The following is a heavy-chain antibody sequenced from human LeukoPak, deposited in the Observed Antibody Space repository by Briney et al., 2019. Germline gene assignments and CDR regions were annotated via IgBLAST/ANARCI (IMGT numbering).Heavy chain of an antibody. Sequence: GGSLRLSCEASGLTFSNAWMTWVRQAPGKGLEWVGRIKSKTDGGTTDYAAPVKGRFTISRDDSKNTVYLQMNGLKTEDTAVYYCAKVGVYYCDYWGQGALVTVSS. J-gene: IGHJ4*02. CDR2: IKSKTDGGTT. CDR3: AKVGVYYCDY. V-gene: IGHV3-15*01. D-gene: IGHD3-22*01. CDR1: GLTFSNAW.